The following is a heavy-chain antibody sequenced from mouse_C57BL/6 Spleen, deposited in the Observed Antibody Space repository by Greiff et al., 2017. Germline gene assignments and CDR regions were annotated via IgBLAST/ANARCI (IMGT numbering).Heavy chain of an antibody. Sequence: VQLQQSGAELVRPGASVTLSCKASGYTFTDYEMHWVKQTPVHGLEWIGAIDPETGGTAYNQKFKGKAILTADKSSSTAYMELRSLTSEDSAVYYCTRKEAYYSNYRAMDYWGQGTSVTVSS. V-gene: IGHV1-15*01. CDR3: TRKEAYYSNYRAMDY. J-gene: IGHJ4*01. CDR1: GYTFTDYE. CDR2: IDPETGGT. D-gene: IGHD2-5*01.